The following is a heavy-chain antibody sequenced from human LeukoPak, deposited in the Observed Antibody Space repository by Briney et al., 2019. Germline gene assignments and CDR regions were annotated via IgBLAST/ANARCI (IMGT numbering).Heavy chain of an antibody. Sequence: SVKVSCKASGGTFISYAISWVRQAPGQGLEWMGGIIPIFGTANYAQKFQGRVTITTDESTSTAYMELSSLRSEDTAVYYCARDSGSYLYFDYWGQGTLVTVSS. CDR2: IIPIFGTA. CDR3: ARDSGSYLYFDY. CDR1: GGTFISYA. V-gene: IGHV1-69*05. J-gene: IGHJ4*02. D-gene: IGHD1-26*01.